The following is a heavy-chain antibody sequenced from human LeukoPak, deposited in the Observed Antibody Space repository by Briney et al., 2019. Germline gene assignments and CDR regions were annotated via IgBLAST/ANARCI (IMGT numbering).Heavy chain of an antibody. CDR1: GFTFSSYR. D-gene: IGHD1-26*01. CDR3: ASGRYSGSYYGLYFDY. J-gene: IGHJ4*02. Sequence: GSLRLSCAASGFTFSSYRMSWVRQAPGKGLEWVANIKQDGSEKYYVDSVKGRSTISRDNAKNSLYLQMNSLRAEDTAVYYCASGRYSGSYYGLYFDYWGQGTLVTVSS. V-gene: IGHV3-7*01. CDR2: IKQDGSEK.